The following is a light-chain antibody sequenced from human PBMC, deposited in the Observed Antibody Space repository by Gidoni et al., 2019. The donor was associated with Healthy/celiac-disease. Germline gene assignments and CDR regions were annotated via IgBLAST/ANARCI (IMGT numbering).Light chain of an antibody. CDR1: TLGDKY. CDR2: QDS. CDR3: QAWDSSTAV. J-gene: IGLJ1*01. V-gene: IGLV3-1*01. Sequence: SYELPQPPPWSVPPGQTASITCSGDTLGDKYAFWYQQKPGQSPVLVIYQDSKRPSGNPERFSGSNSGNTATLTISGTQAMDEADYYCQAWDSSTAVFGTGTKVTVL.